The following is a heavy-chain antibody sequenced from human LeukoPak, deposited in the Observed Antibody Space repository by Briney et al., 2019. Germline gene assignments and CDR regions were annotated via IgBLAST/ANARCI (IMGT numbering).Heavy chain of an antibody. CDR1: GGSTSSGSYY. V-gene: IGHV4-61*10. J-gene: IGHJ4*02. D-gene: IGHD3-22*01. CDR3: AREKTRDSSGYPFFDY. CDR2: IYYSGST. Sequence: SETLSLTCTVSGGSTSSGSYYWNWIREPAGKGLEWIGYIYYSGSTNYSPSLKSRVTISVDTSKNQFSLKLSSVTAADTAVYYCAREKTRDSSGYPFFDYWGQGTLVTVSS.